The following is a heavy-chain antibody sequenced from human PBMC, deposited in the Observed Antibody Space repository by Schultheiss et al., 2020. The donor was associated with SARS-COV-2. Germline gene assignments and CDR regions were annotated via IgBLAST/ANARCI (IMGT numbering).Heavy chain of an antibody. CDR3: TTGGLRTPGYGMDV. V-gene: IGHV3-30*04. CDR1: GFTFSSYA. Sequence: GGSLRLSCAASGFTFSSYAMHWVRQAPGKGLEWVAVISYDGSNKYYADSVKGRFTISRDNAKNSLYLQMNSLKTEDTAVYYCTTGGLRTPGYGMDVWGQGTTVTVSS. J-gene: IGHJ6*02. CDR2: ISYDGSNK. D-gene: IGHD3-16*01.